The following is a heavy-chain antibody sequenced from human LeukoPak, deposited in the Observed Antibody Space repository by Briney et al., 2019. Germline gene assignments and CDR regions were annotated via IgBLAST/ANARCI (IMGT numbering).Heavy chain of an antibody. J-gene: IGHJ6*03. CDR2: INHSGST. CDR1: GGSFSGYY. CDR3: ARESLVGYMDV. D-gene: IGHD5/OR15-5a*01. V-gene: IGHV4-34*01. Sequence: PSETLSLTCAVYGGSFSGYYWSWIRQPPGKGLEWIGEINHSGSTNYNPSLKSRVTISVDTSKNQFSLKLSSVTAADTAVYYCARESLVGYMDVWGKGTTVTVSS.